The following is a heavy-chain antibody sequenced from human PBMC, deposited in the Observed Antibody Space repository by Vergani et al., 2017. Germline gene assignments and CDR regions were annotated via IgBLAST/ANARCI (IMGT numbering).Heavy chain of an antibody. CDR2: ISYDGSNK. J-gene: IGHJ4*02. Sequence: VQLVESGGGVVQPGRSLRLSCAASGFTFSSYAMHWVRQAPGKGLEWVAVISYDGSNKSYADSVKGRFTISRDNSKNTLYLQMNSLRAEDTAVYYCARGRGDPGGYFDYWGQGTLVTVSS. V-gene: IGHV3-30*01. CDR1: GFTFSSYA. CDR3: ARGRGDPGGYFDY. D-gene: IGHD3-10*01.